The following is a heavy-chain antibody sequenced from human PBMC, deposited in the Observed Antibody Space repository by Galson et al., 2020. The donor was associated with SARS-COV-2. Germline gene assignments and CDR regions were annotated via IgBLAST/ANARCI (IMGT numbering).Heavy chain of an antibody. D-gene: IGHD2-8*01. CDR2: IYYSGST. Sequence: SETLSLTCTVSGGPISSSSYYWAWIRQPPGKGLKWIGSIYYSGSTYYNPSIKSRVTISVDTSKNQFSLKLSSVTAADTAVYYCARRGYCTNGVCYTPVNWFDPWGQGTLVAVSS. V-gene: IGHV4-39*01. J-gene: IGHJ5*02. CDR1: GGPISSSSYY. CDR3: ARRGYCTNGVCYTPVNWFDP.